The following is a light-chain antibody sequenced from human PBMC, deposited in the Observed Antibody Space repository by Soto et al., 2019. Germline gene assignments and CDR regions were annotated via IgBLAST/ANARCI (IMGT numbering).Light chain of an antibody. CDR2: GAS. CDR1: QSVSSN. Sequence: EIVLTQSPATLSLSPWEIATLSCGASQSVSSNLAWYQQKPGQAPRLLIYGASTRATGIPARFSGSGSGTEFTLTISSLQSEDFAIYYCQQCDYWPRFTFGPGTKVDIK. CDR3: QQCDYWPRFT. V-gene: IGKV3-15*01. J-gene: IGKJ3*01.